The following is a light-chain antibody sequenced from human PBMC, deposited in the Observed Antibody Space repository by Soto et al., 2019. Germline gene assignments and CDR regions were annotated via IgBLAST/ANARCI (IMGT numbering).Light chain of an antibody. CDR2: NNN. J-gene: IGLJ3*02. Sequence: QSVLTQPPSVSGAPGQRVTISCTGSSSNIGAGYDVQWYQQLPGTAPKLLISNNNHRPSGVPDRFSGSKSDTSASLAITGIQAADEADYDCQYFVRSMSGWVFGGGTQLTVL. CDR1: SSNIGAGYD. V-gene: IGLV1-40*01. CDR3: QYFVRSMSGWV.